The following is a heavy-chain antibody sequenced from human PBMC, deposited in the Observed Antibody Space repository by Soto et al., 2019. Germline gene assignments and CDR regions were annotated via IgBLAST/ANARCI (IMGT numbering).Heavy chain of an antibody. CDR2: IIPILGIA. CDR1: GGTFSSYT. CDR3: ARGVVVPAAMWDYYYYYYMHV. J-gene: IGHJ6*03. D-gene: IGHD2-2*01. Sequence: GASVKVSCKASGGTFSSYTISWVRQAPGQGLEWMGRIIPILGIANYAQKFQGRVTITADKSTSTAYMELSSLRSEDTAVYYCARGVVVPAAMWDYYYYYYMHVSCTGPTVTVS. V-gene: IGHV1-69*02.